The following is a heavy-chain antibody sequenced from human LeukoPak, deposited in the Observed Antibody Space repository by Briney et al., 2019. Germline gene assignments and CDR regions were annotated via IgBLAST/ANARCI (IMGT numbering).Heavy chain of an antibody. J-gene: IGHJ4*02. D-gene: IGHD3-9*01. CDR2: IYYSGST. V-gene: IGHV4-59*01. CDR3: ARTDDILTGYGY. Sequence: RPSETLSLTCTVSGDSISSYYWSWIRQPPGKGLEWIGYIYYSGSTNYNPSLKSRVTISVDTSKNQFSLKLSSVTAADTAVYYCARTDDILTGYGYWGQGTLVTVSS. CDR1: GDSISSYY.